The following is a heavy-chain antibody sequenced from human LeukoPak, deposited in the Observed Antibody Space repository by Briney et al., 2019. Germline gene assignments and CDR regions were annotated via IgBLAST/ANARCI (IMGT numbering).Heavy chain of an antibody. V-gene: IGHV1-46*01. CDR2: INPSGGST. CDR3: ARGSYYCGGDCYSSDY. Sequence: ASVKVSCKASGYTFTTYYMHWVRQAPGQGLEWMGIINPSGGSTSYAQKFQGRVTMTRDTSTGTAYMELSSLRSEDTAVYYCARGSYYCGGDCYSSDYWGQGTLVTVSS. CDR1: GYTFTTYY. D-gene: IGHD2-21*02. J-gene: IGHJ4*02.